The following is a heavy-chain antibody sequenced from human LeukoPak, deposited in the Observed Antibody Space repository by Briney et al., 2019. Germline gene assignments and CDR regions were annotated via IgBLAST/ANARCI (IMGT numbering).Heavy chain of an antibody. CDR2: ISWKSGSI. Sequence: PGGSLRLSCAASGFTFDDYAMHWVRQAPGKGLEWVSGISWKSGSIGYADSVKGRFTISRDNAKNSLYLQMNSLRAEDAALYYCAKGSGWYYYYGMDVWGQGTTVTVSS. D-gene: IGHD6-19*01. J-gene: IGHJ6*02. CDR3: AKGSGWYYYYGMDV. V-gene: IGHV3-9*01. CDR1: GFTFDDYA.